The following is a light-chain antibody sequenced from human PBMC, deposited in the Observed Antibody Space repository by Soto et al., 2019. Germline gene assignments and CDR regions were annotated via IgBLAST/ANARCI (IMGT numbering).Light chain of an antibody. CDR1: SSDVGGYNY. CDR3: SSYTTSNTRQIV. CDR2: DVS. V-gene: IGLV2-14*03. Sequence: QSALTQPASVSGSPGQSSNISCTGTSSDVGGYNYVSWYQHHPGKAPKLIIYDVSNRPSGVSNPFSGSKSGNTASLTISGLQSEDEADYYCSSYTTSNTRQIVFGTGTKLTVL. J-gene: IGLJ1*01.